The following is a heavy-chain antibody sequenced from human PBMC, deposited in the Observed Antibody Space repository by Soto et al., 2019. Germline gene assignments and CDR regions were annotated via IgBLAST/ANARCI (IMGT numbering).Heavy chain of an antibody. Sequence: SETLSLTCSVSGDSISSDYWSWIRQPPGKGLEWIGYMYYTGTTNYNPSLRSRVTISLDTSKKQFSLKLSSVTAADTAVYYCASPEIRFGNKMEVWGKGTTVIVSS. V-gene: IGHV4-59*01. CDR1: GDSISSDY. CDR2: MYYTGTT. J-gene: IGHJ6*03. CDR3: ASPEIRFGNKMEV. D-gene: IGHD3-10*01.